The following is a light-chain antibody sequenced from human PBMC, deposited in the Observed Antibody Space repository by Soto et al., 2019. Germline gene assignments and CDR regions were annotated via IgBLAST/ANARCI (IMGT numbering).Light chain of an antibody. J-gene: IGLJ3*02. V-gene: IGLV2-14*01. CDR3: GSYTTSSTWV. CDR1: SSDVGGYNY. Sequence: QSVLTQPASVSGSPGQSITISCTGTSSDVGGYNYVSWYQQHPGKAPKLMIYEVTNRPSGVSDRFSGSKSGNTASLTISGLPAEDEADYYCGSYTTSSTWVFGGGTKLTVL. CDR2: EVT.